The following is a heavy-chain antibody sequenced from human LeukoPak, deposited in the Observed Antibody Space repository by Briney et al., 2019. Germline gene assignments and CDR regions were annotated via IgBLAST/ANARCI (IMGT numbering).Heavy chain of an antibody. CDR3: ARDDSRGWGL. CDR1: GFTFDDYA. V-gene: IGHV3-9*01. Sequence: GGSLRLSCAASGFTFDDYAMHGVRQAPGKGLDGVSGISWNSGSIGYADSVKGRFTISRDNAKNSLYLQMNSLRAEDTDVYYCARDDSRGWGLWGQGTLVTVSS. J-gene: IGHJ4*02. CDR2: ISWNSGSI. D-gene: IGHD3-22*01.